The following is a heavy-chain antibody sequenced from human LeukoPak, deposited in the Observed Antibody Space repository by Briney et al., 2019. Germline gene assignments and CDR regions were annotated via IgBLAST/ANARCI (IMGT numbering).Heavy chain of an antibody. CDR3: AKEGSGYLT. Sequence: QTLSLTCAISGDSVSSNSAAWNWIRQSPSRSLEWLGRIYYRSQWHNDYALSMESRMTIFPDTSNNQFSLQLNSVTPDDTAVDYCAKEGSGYLTWGQGTPVTVSS. V-gene: IGHV6-1*01. CDR1: GDSVSSNSAA. CDR2: IYYRSQWHN. J-gene: IGHJ4*02. D-gene: IGHD3-22*01.